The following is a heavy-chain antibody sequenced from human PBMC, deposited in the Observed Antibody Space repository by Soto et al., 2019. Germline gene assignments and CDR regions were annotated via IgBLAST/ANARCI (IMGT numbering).Heavy chain of an antibody. Sequence: SETLSLTCTVSGGSISSYYWNWIRQPPGKGLEWIGYIYYSGSTNYNPSLKSRVTISVDTSKNQFSLKLSSVTAADTALYYCARGSGSSSWYPYAFDIWGQGTMVTVSS. CDR3: ARGSGSSSWYPYAFDI. CDR2: IYYSGST. V-gene: IGHV4-59*01. D-gene: IGHD6-13*01. J-gene: IGHJ3*02. CDR1: GGSISSYY.